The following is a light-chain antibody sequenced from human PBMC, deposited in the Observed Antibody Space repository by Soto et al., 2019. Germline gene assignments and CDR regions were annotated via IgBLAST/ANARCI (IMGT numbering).Light chain of an antibody. V-gene: IGLV4-60*02. J-gene: IGLJ3*02. CDR2: LEGSGSY. CDR1: SGHSSYI. Sequence: QSVLTQSSSASASLGSSVKLTCTLSSGHSSYIIAWHQQQPGKAPRYLMKLEGSGSYNKGSGVPDRFSGSSSGADRYLTISNLQVEDEADYYCETWDSNTRVFGGGTQLPVL. CDR3: ETWDSNTRV.